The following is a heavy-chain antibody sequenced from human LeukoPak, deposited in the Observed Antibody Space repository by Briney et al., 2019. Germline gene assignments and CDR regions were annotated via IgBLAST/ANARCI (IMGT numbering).Heavy chain of an antibody. J-gene: IGHJ4*02. CDR1: GFTFSSYS. CDR2: ISSSSTYI. Sequence: TGGSLRLSCAASGFTFSSYSMNWVRQAPGKGLEWVSSISSSSTYIYYADSVKGRFTISRDNAKNPLYLQMNSLRAEDTAVYYCARDLSGSYSTFDYWGQGTLVTVSS. D-gene: IGHD1-26*01. V-gene: IGHV3-21*01. CDR3: ARDLSGSYSTFDY.